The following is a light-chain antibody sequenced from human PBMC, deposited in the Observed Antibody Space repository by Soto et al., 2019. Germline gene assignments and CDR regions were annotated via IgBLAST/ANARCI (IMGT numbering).Light chain of an antibody. Sequence: EIVLTQSPATLSLSPGERATLSCRASQTVSSNYLAWCQQRPGQAPRLLIYGASTRAAGIPDRFSGSGSGTDFTPTITSLEPEDSAVYFCQQYTGQPTTFGQGTRLEIK. CDR3: QQYTGQPTT. V-gene: IGKV3-20*01. CDR2: GAS. J-gene: IGKJ5*01. CDR1: QTVSSNY.